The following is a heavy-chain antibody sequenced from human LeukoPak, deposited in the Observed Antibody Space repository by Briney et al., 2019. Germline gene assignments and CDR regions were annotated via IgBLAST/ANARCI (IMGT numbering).Heavy chain of an antibody. D-gene: IGHD1-26*01. CDR1: GFTFGGYS. CDR2: IRSKAYGGTT. CDR3: TRGRRATHDY. Sequence: SGGSLRLSCTASGFTFGGYSMNWVCQAPGKGVEWVGFIRSKAYGGTTEYAASVKGRFTISRDDSKSIAYLQMNSLKTEDTAVYYCTRGRRATHDYWGQGTLVTVSS. J-gene: IGHJ4*02. V-gene: IGHV3-49*04.